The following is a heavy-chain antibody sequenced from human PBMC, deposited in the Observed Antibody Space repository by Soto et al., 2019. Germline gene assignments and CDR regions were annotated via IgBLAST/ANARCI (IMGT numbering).Heavy chain of an antibody. CDR2: IWYDGSKE. V-gene: IGHV3-33*01. Sequence: QVQLVESGGGVVQPGRSLTLSCAASGFTFSSYGMHWVRQAPGKGLERVAVIWYDGSKEYYEDSVKGRFTISRDNSKNTLHLQMNSLRAEDTAVYYCARDPRYYGPGIDYWGQGTLVTVSS. CDR3: ARDPRYYGPGIDY. D-gene: IGHD3-10*01. J-gene: IGHJ4*02. CDR1: GFTFSSYG.